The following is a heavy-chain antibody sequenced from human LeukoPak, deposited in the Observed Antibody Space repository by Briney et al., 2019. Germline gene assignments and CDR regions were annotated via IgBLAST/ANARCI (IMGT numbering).Heavy chain of an antibody. CDR2: INPNSGAT. V-gene: IGHV1-2*02. J-gene: IGHJ5*02. D-gene: IGHD5-12*01. CDR1: GYTFTGYF. Sequence: ASVKVSCKASGYTFTGYFIHWVRQAPGQGLEWMGWINPNSGATNYAQKFQGRVTMTRDTSLSTAYMELSRLRFDDTAVYYCASDNSGNPPFDPWGQGTLVTVSS. CDR3: ASDNSGNPPFDP.